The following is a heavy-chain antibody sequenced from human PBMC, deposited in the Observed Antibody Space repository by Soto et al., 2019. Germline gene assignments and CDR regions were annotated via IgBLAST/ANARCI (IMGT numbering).Heavy chain of an antibody. CDR2: ISYDGSNK. D-gene: IGHD3-22*01. CDR1: GFTFSSYG. Sequence: GGSLRLSCAASGFTFSSYGMHWVRQAPGKGLGWVAVISYDGSNKYYADSVKGRFTISRDNSKNTLYLQMNSLRAEDTAVYYCAKLGAGSSGYGGQRYWGQGTLVTVSS. V-gene: IGHV3-30*18. J-gene: IGHJ4*02. CDR3: AKLGAGSSGYGGQRY.